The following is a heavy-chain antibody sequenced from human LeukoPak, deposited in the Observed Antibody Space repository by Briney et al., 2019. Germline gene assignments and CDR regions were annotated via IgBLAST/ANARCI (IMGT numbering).Heavy chain of an antibody. D-gene: IGHD5-18*01. CDR1: GYTFTIYY. CDR2: INPNSGGT. J-gene: IGHJ4*02. CDR3: ARGSDTAMVKGDY. Sequence: GASVKVSCTASGYTFTIYYMHWVRQAPGQGLEWMGWINPNSGGTNYAQKFQGRVTMTRDTSISTAYMELSRLRSDDTAVYYCARGSDTAMVKGDYWGQGTLVTVSS. V-gene: IGHV1-2*02.